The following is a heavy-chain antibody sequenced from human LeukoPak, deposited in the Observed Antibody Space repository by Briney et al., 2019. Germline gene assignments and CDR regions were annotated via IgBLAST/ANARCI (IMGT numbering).Heavy chain of an antibody. CDR1: GYTFTSYG. D-gene: IGHD3-10*01. CDR3: ARAGGTMVRGVIINSDY. J-gene: IGHJ4*02. CDR2: ISAYNGNT. V-gene: IGHV1-18*01. Sequence: ASVKVSCKASGYTFTSYGISWVRQAPGQGLEWMGWISAYNGNTNYAQKLQGRVTMTRNTSISTAYMELSSLRSEDTAVYYCARAGGTMVRGVIINSDYWGQGTLVTVSS.